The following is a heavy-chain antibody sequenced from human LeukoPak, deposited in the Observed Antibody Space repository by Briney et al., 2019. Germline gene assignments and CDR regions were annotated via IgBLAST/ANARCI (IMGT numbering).Heavy chain of an antibody. Sequence: ASETLSLTCTVSGGSISSYYWSWIRQPPGKGLEWIGYIYYSGSTNYNPSLKSRVTISVDTSKNQFSLNLSSVTAADTAVYYCARGPYYDSSGYYLAAFDIWGQGTMVTVSS. V-gene: IGHV4-59*08. D-gene: IGHD3-22*01. CDR2: IYYSGST. CDR1: GGSISSYY. CDR3: ARGPYYDSSGYYLAAFDI. J-gene: IGHJ3*02.